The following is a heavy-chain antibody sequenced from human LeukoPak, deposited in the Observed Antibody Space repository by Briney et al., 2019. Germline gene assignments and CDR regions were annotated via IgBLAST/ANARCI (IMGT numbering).Heavy chain of an antibody. CDR1: GYTFTGYY. CDR2: INPNSGGT. CDR3: ARLAFWSGYYTN. J-gene: IGHJ4*02. D-gene: IGHD3-3*01. Sequence: ASVKVSCKASGYTFTGYYMHWVRQAPGQGLEWMGWINPNSGGTNYAQKFQGRVTMTRDTSISTAYMELSRLRSDDTAVYYCARLAFWSGYYTNWGQGTLVTVSS. V-gene: IGHV1-2*02.